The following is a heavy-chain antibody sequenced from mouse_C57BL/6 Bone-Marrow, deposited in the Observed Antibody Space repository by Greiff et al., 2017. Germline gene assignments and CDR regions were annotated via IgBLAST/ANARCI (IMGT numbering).Heavy chain of an antibody. CDR1: GFTFSDYG. V-gene: IGHV5-17*01. Sequence: VQLKESGGGLVKPGGSLKLSCAASGFTFSDYGMHWVRQAPEKGLEWVAYISSGSSTIYYADTVKGRFTISRDNAKNTLFLQMTSLRSEDTAMYYCAGANAMDYWGQGTSVTVSS. CDR3: AGANAMDY. CDR2: ISSGSSTI. J-gene: IGHJ4*01.